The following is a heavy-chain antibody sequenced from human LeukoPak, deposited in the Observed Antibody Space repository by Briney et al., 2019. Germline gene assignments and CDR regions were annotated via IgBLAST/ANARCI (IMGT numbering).Heavy chain of an antibody. J-gene: IGHJ4*02. Sequence: SQTLSLTCAISGDCVSSNSAAWNWIRQSPSRGLEWLGRTYYRSKWYNDYAVSVKRRITINPDTSKNQFSLQLNSVTPEDTAVYYCASQVFVAGTAMGHYPFDYWGQGTLVTVSS. D-gene: IGHD6-19*01. CDR2: TYYRSKWYN. CDR1: GDCVSSNSAA. V-gene: IGHV6-1*01. CDR3: ASQVFVAGTAMGHYPFDY.